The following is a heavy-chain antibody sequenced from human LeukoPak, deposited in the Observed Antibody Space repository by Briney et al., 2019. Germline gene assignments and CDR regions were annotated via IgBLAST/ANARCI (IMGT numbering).Heavy chain of an antibody. Sequence: PGRSLRLSCAASGFTFSSYGMHWVRQAPGKGLEWVAVISYDGSNKYYADSVKGRFTISRDNSKNTLYLQMNSLRAEDTAVYYCAKMVSSGSDKLDYWGQGTLVTVSS. D-gene: IGHD3-22*01. CDR2: ISYDGSNK. CDR3: AKMVSSGSDKLDY. J-gene: IGHJ4*02. CDR1: GFTFSSYG. V-gene: IGHV3-30*18.